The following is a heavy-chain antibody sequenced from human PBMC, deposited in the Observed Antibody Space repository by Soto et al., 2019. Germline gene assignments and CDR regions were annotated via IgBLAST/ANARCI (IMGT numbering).Heavy chain of an antibody. CDR3: ARGLSAGVYY. CDR1: GYSFTSLD. V-gene: IGHV1-8*01. Sequence: QVQLVQSGAEVREPGASVKVSCKASGYSFTSLDINWVRQTAGQGLEWMGWMQPRTGRTGYAQKFQGRVTMTRDTTINTAYMELTTLAYDDTAFYYCARGLSAGVYYWCQGTLVTVSS. D-gene: IGHD3-10*01. CDR2: MQPRTGRT. J-gene: IGHJ4*02.